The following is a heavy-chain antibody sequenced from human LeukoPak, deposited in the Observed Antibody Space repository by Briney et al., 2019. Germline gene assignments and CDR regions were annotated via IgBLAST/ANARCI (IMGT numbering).Heavy chain of an antibody. D-gene: IGHD3-10*01. J-gene: IGHJ4*02. CDR2: IYYSGST. V-gene: IGHV4-59*08. CDR3: ARSAGFGELDY. CDR1: GGSISSYY. Sequence: SETLSLTCTVSGGSISSYYWSWIRQPPGKGLEWIGYIYYSGSTNYNPSLKSRVTISVDTSKNQFSLKLSSVTAADTAVYYCARSAGFGELDYWGQGTLVTVSS.